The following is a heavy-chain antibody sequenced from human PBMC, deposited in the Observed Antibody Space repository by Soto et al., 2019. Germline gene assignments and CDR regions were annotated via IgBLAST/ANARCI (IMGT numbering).Heavy chain of an antibody. CDR1: GGTFSSYA. CDR3: SRAQGGSSSLDIYYYDYYGMDV. CDR2: IIPIFGTA. V-gene: IGHV1-69*01. Sequence: QVQLVQSGAEVKKPGSSVKVSCKAPGGTFSSYAISWVRQAPGQGLEWMGGIIPIFGTAKYAQKFKGRVTITADESTSTGYMELSSLRSEDTDVYYCSRAQGGSSSLDIYYYDYYGMDVWGQGTTVTVSS. D-gene: IGHD2-15*01. J-gene: IGHJ6*02.